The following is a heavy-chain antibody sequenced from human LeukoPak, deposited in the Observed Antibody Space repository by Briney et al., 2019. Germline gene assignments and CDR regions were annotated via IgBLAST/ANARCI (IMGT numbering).Heavy chain of an antibody. J-gene: IGHJ4*02. Sequence: GGSLRLSCAASGFTFSGSAMHRVRQASGKGLEWVGRIRSKANSYATAYAASVKGRFTISRDDSKHTAYLQMNSLKTEDTAVYYCTRRVDSSGYYGIDYWGQGTLVTVSS. CDR2: IRSKANSYAT. CDR1: GFTFSGSA. D-gene: IGHD3-22*01. V-gene: IGHV3-73*01. CDR3: TRRVDSSGYYGIDY.